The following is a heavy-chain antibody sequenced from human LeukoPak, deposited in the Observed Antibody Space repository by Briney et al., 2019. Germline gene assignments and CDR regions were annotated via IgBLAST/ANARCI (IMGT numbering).Heavy chain of an antibody. CDR2: IYYSGST. V-gene: IGHV4-59*08. J-gene: IGHJ4*02. Sequence: SETLSLTCTVSGGSISGYYWSWIRRPPGKGLEWIGYIYYSGSTNYNPSLKSRVTISVDTSKNQFSLKLSSVTAADTAVYYCARGARGSYSYWGQGTLVTVSS. CDR1: GGSISGYY. D-gene: IGHD1-26*01. CDR3: ARGARGSYSY.